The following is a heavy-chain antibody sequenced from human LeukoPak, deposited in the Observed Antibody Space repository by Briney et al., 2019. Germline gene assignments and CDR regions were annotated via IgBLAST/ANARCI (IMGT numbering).Heavy chain of an antibody. V-gene: IGHV4-59*02. CDR1: GDSVSIYY. J-gene: IGHJ4*02. CDR3: ARAGNNWSFDY. CDR2: IYYRGNT. Sequence: SETLSLTCTVYGDSVSIYYWSWIRQLPGKGLEWIGYIYYRGNTNYNPSLKSRVTMAVDTSKNQFSLKVSSVTAADTAVYYCARAGNNWSFDYWGQGTLVTISS. D-gene: IGHD1-1*01.